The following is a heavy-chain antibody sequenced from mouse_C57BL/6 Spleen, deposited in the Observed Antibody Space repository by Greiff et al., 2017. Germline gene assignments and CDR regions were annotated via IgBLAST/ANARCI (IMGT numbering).Heavy chain of an antibody. CDR1: GYSITSGYY. D-gene: IGHD1-1*01. V-gene: IGHV3-6*01. CDR2: ISYDGSN. J-gene: IGHJ2*01. Sequence: EVQVVESGPGLVKPSQSLSLTCSVTGYSITSGYYWNWIRQFPGNKLEWMGYISYDGSNNYNPSLKNRISITRDTSKNQFFLKLNSVTTEDTATYYCARVHYYGSFYFDYWGQGTTLTVAS. CDR3: ARVHYYGSFYFDY.